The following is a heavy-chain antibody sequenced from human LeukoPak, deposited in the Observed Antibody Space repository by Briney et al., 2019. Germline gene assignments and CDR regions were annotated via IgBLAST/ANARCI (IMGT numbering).Heavy chain of an antibody. CDR3: ARDYYDSSGYLR. CDR2: IRYRGTT. V-gene: IGHV4-39*02. Sequence: PSEALSLTCTVSGGSVSATTYYWGWIRQPPGKGLEWIGSIRYRGTTDYNPSLKSRVNISLDAPKNQFSLKLSSMTAADTAVYYCARDYYDSSGYLRWGQGTLVTVSS. CDR1: GGSVSATTYY. D-gene: IGHD3-22*01. J-gene: IGHJ4*02.